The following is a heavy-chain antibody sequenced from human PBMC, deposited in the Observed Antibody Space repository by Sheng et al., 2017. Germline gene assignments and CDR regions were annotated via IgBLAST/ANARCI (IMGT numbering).Heavy chain of an antibody. CDR1: GFTFSSYS. D-gene: IGHD5-18*01. CDR3: ARESLRGYSYGYGKYYFDY. J-gene: IGHJ4*02. CDR2: ISSSSSYI. V-gene: IGHV3-21*01. Sequence: EVQLVESGGGLVKPGGSLRLSCAASGFTFSSYSMNWVRQAPGKGLEWVSSISSSSSYIYYADSVKGRFTISRDNAKNSLYLQMNSLRAEDTAVYYCARESLRGYSYGYGKYYFDYWGQGTLVTVSS.